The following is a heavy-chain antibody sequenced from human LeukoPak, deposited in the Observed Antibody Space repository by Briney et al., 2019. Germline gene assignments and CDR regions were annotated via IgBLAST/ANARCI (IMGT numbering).Heavy chain of an antibody. CDR2: LDPEDGET. CDR1: GYTLTELS. D-gene: IGHD5-24*01. J-gene: IGHJ4*02. Sequence: ASVKVSCKVSGYTLTELSMHWVRQAPGKGLEWMGGLDPEDGETIYAQKFQGRVTMTEDTSTDTAYMELSSLRSEDTAVYYCATPRGRWLQFHPFDYWGQGTLVTVSS. CDR3: ATPRGRWLQFHPFDY. V-gene: IGHV1-24*01.